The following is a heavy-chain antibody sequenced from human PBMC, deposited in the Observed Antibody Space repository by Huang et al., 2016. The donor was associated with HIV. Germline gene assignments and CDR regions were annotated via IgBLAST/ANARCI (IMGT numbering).Heavy chain of an antibody. Sequence: EVQLVESGGGLVQRGGSLRLSCADSGFTFSIDSINWLLQAPGKVLEWVSYIMSSSSTIYDADSVKGRFTISRDNAKNSLFLQMNSLRDEDTAVYYCARGIRYFGVVAYFDYWGQGALVTVSS. J-gene: IGHJ4*02. CDR2: IMSSSSTI. CDR3: ARGIRYFGVVAYFDY. D-gene: IGHD3-3*01. CDR1: GFTFSIDS. V-gene: IGHV3-48*02.